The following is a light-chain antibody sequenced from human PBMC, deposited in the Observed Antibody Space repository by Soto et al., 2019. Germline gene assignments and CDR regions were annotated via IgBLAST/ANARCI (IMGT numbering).Light chain of an antibody. J-gene: IGKJ1*01. CDR3: QQYNSYSET. V-gene: IGKV1-5*01. CDR2: DAS. CDR1: QSISSS. Sequence: DIQMTQSPSTLSASVGDRVTITCRASQSISSSMAWYQQKPGKAPKLLIYDASSLESGVPSRFSGSGAGTEFTLTISSLQPDDFATYCCQQYNSYSETFGQGTKVEIK.